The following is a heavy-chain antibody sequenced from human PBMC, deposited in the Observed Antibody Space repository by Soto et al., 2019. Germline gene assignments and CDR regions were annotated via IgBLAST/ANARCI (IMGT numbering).Heavy chain of an antibody. CDR1: GFTFSRYS. CDR2: ISSSSSYI. V-gene: IGHV3-21*06. CDR3: ARIAAAGSNWFDP. Sequence: PGGSLRLSCSDTGFTFSRYSMNWVRQAPGKGLEWVSSISSSSSYIYYADSVKGRFTISRDNAKNSLYLQMNSLRAEDTAVYYCARIAAAGSNWFDPWGQGTLVNVHS. D-gene: IGHD6-13*01. J-gene: IGHJ5*02.